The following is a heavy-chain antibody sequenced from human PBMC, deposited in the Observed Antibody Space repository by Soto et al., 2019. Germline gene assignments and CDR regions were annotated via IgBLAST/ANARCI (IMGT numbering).Heavy chain of an antibody. CDR3: ARSARYNWDYPFDS. J-gene: IGHJ4*02. CDR2: IYWDDDE. D-gene: IGHD1-7*01. CDR1: GFSLSTTGVG. Sequence: QITLKESGPALVKPTQTLTLTCTLSGFSLSTTGVGVGWIRQAPGKALEWLALIYWDDDELYSPSLKNRLSITKDTSKNQVFLKMTNMDPVDTATYYCARSARYNWDYPFDSWGQGSLVTVSS. V-gene: IGHV2-5*02.